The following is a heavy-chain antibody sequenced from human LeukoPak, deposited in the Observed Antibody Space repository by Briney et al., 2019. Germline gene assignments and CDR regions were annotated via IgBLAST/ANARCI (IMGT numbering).Heavy chain of an antibody. CDR2: ISAYNGNT. J-gene: IGHJ4*02. CDR1: GYTFTSYG. Sequence: GASVKVSCKASGYTFTSYGISRVRQAPGQGLEWMGWISAYNGNTSYAQKLQGRVTMTTDTSTSTAYMELRSLRSDDTAVYYCARGRPEMATMGTLDYWGQGTLVTVSS. V-gene: IGHV1-18*01. CDR3: ARGRPEMATMGTLDY. D-gene: IGHD5-24*01.